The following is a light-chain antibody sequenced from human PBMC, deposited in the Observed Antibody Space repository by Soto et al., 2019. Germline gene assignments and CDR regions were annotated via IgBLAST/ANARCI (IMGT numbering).Light chain of an antibody. V-gene: IGKV3-15*01. Sequence: EIVLTQFPATLSLSPGERATLSCRASQSVSSNLAWYQQKPGQAPRLLIYGASTRATGIPARFSGSGSGTEFTLTITSLQSEDFAVYYCQHYNNWPPYTFGQGTRLEIK. CDR2: GAS. J-gene: IGKJ5*01. CDR3: QHYNNWPPYT. CDR1: QSVSSN.